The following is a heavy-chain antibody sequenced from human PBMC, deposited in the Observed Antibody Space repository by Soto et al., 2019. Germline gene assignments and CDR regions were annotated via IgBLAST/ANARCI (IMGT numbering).Heavy chain of an antibody. CDR2: ISYDGSNK. CDR3: AKQGYSSGRHDY. CDR1: GFTFSSYG. V-gene: IGHV3-30*18. D-gene: IGHD6-19*01. Sequence: QVQLVESGGGVVQPGRSLRLSCAASGFTFSSYGMHWVRQAPGKGLEWVAVISYDGSNKYYADSVKGRFTISRDNSKNKLYLQMNSLRAEDTAVYYCAKQGYSSGRHDYWGQGTLVTVSS. J-gene: IGHJ4*02.